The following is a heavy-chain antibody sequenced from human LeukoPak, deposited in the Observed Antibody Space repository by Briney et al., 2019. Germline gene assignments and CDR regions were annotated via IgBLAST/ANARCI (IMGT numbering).Heavy chain of an antibody. V-gene: IGHV1-18*01. CDR2: ISAYNGNT. CDR1: GYTFTSYG. CDR3: ARDLDMVGYCSGGSCYHHDY. Sequence: GASVKVSCKASGYTFTSYGISRVRQAPGQGLERMGWISAYNGNTNYAQKLQGRATMTTDTSTSTAYMELRSLRSDDTAVYYCARDLDMVGYCSGGSCYHHDYWGQGTLVTVSS. J-gene: IGHJ4*02. D-gene: IGHD2-15*01.